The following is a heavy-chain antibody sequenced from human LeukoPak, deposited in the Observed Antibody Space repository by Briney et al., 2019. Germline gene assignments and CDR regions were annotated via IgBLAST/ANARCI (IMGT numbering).Heavy chain of an antibody. J-gene: IGHJ6*03. CDR3: TREGTPLVITWPAALNFYYMDV. CDR1: GFTFSSYS. D-gene: IGHD2-2*01. CDR2: ISSSSSYI. V-gene: IGHV3-21*03. Sequence: GGSLRLSCAASGFTFSSYSMNWDRQAPGKGLEWVSSISSSSSYIYYADSVKGRFTISRDNAKNSLYLQMNSLTTEDTAVYYCTREGTPLVITWPAALNFYYMDVWGIGTTVTVSS.